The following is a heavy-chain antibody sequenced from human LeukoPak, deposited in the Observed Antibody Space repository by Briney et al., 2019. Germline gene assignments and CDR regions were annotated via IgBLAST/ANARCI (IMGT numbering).Heavy chain of an antibody. CDR3: ARHDYGRNSPRAYFDH. D-gene: IGHD4-23*01. J-gene: IGHJ4*02. CDR2: IYYSGSP. Sequence: PWETLSLTCTVSGASISNYPRSWIRQPPGKGLEWIGYIYYSGSPNYNPSLKSRVTMSVDMSKNQFSLKLTSVTAADTAVYYCARHDYGRNSPRAYFDHWGQGTLVTVSS. V-gene: IGHV4-59*01. CDR1: GASISNYP.